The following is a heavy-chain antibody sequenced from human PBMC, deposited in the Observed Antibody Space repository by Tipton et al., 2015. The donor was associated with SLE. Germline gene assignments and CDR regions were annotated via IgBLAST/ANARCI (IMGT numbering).Heavy chain of an antibody. CDR1: GASISSYY. CDR2: IYYSGST. V-gene: IGHV4-59*01. CDR3: ARAPRQYYGRDV. Sequence: LRLSCTVSGASISSYYWSWIRQPPGKGLEWIGYIYYSGSTSYKHSLKSRVTISLNTSKNQFSLNLTSVTAADTAVYYCARAPRQYYGRDVWGQGTTVIVSS. J-gene: IGHJ6*02.